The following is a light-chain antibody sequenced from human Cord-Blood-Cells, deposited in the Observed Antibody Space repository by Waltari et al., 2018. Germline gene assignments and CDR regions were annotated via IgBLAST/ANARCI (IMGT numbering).Light chain of an antibody. Sequence: SYELTQPPSVSVSPGQTASIPCSGDQLGDKYACWYQQKPGQSPVLVIYQDSKRPSGIPERFSGSNSGNTATLTISGTQAMDEADYYCQAWDSSTGVFGTGTKVTVL. CDR3: QAWDSSTGV. CDR2: QDS. CDR1: QLGDKY. V-gene: IGLV3-1*01. J-gene: IGLJ1*01.